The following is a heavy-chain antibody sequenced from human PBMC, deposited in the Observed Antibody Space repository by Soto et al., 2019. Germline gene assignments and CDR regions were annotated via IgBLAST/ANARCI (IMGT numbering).Heavy chain of an antibody. CDR1: GGTFSDFT. J-gene: IGHJ6*02. Sequence: SVKVSCKXSGGTFSDFTINWVRQAPGQRLEWMGGIIPIFDTANYAENFQGRVTITADESTSTSFMEVSSLRSEDTAVYYCARNGTLTGYSYGMDVWGQGTMVTVSS. CDR2: IIPIFDTA. V-gene: IGHV1-69*13. CDR3: ARNGTLTGYSYGMDV. D-gene: IGHD1-1*01.